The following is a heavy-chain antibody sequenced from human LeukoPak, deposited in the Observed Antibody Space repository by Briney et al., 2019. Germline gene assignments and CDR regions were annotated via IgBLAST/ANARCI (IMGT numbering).Heavy chain of an antibody. CDR2: IYHSGST. Sequence: SGTLSLTCAVSGGSISSSNWWGWVRQPPGKGLEWIGEIYHSGSTNYNPSRKSRVTISVDKSKNQFSLKLSSVTAADTAVYYCAGGKGHYDILTGYHPPHYWGQGTLVTVSS. V-gene: IGHV4-4*02. D-gene: IGHD3-9*01. CDR3: AGGKGHYDILTGYHPPHY. CDR1: GGSISSSNW. J-gene: IGHJ4*02.